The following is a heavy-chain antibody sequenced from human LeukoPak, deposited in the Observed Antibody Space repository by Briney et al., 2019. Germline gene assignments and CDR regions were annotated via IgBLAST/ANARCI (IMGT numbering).Heavy chain of an antibody. CDR2: VDYSGTA. D-gene: IGHD1-26*01. CDR3: ARVVRERIVGAKVNWFDP. V-gene: IGHV4-39*07. Sequence: SETLSLTCTVSGGSISSIIHHWGWIRQPPGKGLEWIGTVDYSGTAHFNPSLKSRLIISKDTSKNQFSLNLRSVTAADTAVYYCARVVRERIVGAKVNWFDPWGQGTLVTVSS. J-gene: IGHJ5*02. CDR1: GGSISSIIHH.